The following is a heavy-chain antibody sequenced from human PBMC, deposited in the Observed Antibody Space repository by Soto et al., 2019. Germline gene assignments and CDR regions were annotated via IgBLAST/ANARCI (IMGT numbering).Heavy chain of an antibody. CDR1: GGIFTNYV. Sequence: QVQLVQSGAEVKKPGSSVKVSCKTSGGIFTNYVITWVRQAPGQGLEWMGGIFPIFGKPNYAQKFQGRVTITADESTSTAYMELRSLRSDDTAVYYCARGYCVINRCHNWFGPWGQGTLVTVSA. CDR2: IFPIFGKP. J-gene: IGHJ5*02. D-gene: IGHD2-15*01. V-gene: IGHV1-69*01. CDR3: ARGYCVINRCHNWFGP.